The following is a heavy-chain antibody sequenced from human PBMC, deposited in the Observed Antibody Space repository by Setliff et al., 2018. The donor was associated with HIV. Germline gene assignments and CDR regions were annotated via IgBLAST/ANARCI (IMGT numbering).Heavy chain of an antibody. CDR3: AREESTEDYGSGSYGPTFPPPLIY. D-gene: IGHD3-10*01. Sequence: SETLSLTCTVSGDSISSYSWTWIRQHPGKGLEWIGYIYNTGSTYHSPSLESRVTISIDTPKNQFSLKLSPVTAADTAVYYCAREESTEDYGSGSYGPTFPPPLIYWGQGTLVTVSS. CDR2: IYNTGST. V-gene: IGHV4-59*12. J-gene: IGHJ4*02. CDR1: GDSISSYS.